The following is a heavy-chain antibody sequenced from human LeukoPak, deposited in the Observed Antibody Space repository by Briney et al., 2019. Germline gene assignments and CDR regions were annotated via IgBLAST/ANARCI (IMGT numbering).Heavy chain of an antibody. D-gene: IGHD5-18*01. J-gene: IGHJ1*01. CDR1: GFTFSDYY. Sequence: GGSLRLSCAASGFTFSDYYMTWIRQAPGKGLEWVSYITSSGTSIYYADSVKGRFTISRDNAKSSLYLQMNSLRAEDTAVYYCARAGRGFTYGYSAYWGQGTLATVSS. V-gene: IGHV3-11*04. CDR2: ITSSGTSI. CDR3: ARAGRGFTYGYSAY.